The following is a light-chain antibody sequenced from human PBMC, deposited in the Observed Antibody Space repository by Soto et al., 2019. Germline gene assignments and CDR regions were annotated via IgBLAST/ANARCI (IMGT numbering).Light chain of an antibody. Sequence: DIQMTQSPSTLSATVGDRVTITCRASQSISTWLAWYQQKPGKAPKLLIYDASSLEVGVPSRFSGSGSRTEFTLTISSLQPDDFAVYYCQQYSNAPVTFGQGTKVDIK. CDR1: QSISTW. CDR2: DAS. V-gene: IGKV1-5*01. CDR3: QQYSNAPVT. J-gene: IGKJ1*01.